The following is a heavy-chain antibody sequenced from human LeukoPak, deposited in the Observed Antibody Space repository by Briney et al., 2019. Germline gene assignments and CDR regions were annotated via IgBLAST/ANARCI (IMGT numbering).Heavy chain of an antibody. CDR3: PRILRGGRYYDSSGALAFDM. V-gene: IGHV2-70*11. D-gene: IGHD3-22*01. Sequence: ASGPALVKPTQTLTLTCTFSGFSLSTSGMCVSWIRQPPGKALEWLARIDWDDDKYYSTSLKTRLTISKDTSKNQVVLTMTNMDPVDSATYYCPRILRGGRYYDSSGALAFDMRSQGTMVSVSS. J-gene: IGHJ3*02. CDR2: IDWDDDK. CDR1: GFSLSTSGMC.